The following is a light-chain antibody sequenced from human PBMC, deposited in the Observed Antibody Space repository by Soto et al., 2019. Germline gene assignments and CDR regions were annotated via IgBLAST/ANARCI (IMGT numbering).Light chain of an antibody. CDR1: SSDVGAYNY. J-gene: IGLJ1*01. CDR3: SSYSTSFFYV. CDR2: GVT. V-gene: IGLV2-14*01. Sequence: QSVLTQPASVSGSPGQSITISCTGTSSDVGAYNYVSWYQQHPGEAPKLIIYGVTNRPSGVSYRFSDSKSDYTASLTISGLQAEDEADYYCSSYSTSFFYVFGTGTKATVL.